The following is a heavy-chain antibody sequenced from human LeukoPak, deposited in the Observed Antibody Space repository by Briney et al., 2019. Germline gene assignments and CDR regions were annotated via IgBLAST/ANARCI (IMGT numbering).Heavy chain of an antibody. V-gene: IGHV4-59*08. CDR3: ARTSTLGWFDAFDI. J-gene: IGHJ3*02. Sequence: SETLSLTCTVSGGSISSYYWSWIRQPPGKGLEWIGYIYYSGSTNYNPSLKSRVTISVDTSKNQFSLKLSSATAADTAVYYCARTSTLGWFDAFDIWGQGTMVTVSS. D-gene: IGHD6-19*01. CDR1: GGSISSYY. CDR2: IYYSGST.